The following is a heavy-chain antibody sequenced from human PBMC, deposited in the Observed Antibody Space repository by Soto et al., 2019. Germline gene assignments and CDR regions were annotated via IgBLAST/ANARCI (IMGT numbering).Heavy chain of an antibody. V-gene: IGHV1-69*13. CDR2: IIPIFGTA. D-gene: IGHD6-6*01. CDR3: ASPLSSSLVSIDY. CDR1: GGRFSSYA. Sequence: SVKVSCADSGGRFSSYAISWVRQAPGQGLEWMGGIIPIFGTANYAQKFQGRVTITADESTSTAYMELSSLRSEDTAVYYCASPLSSSLVSIDYWGQGTLVTVSS. J-gene: IGHJ4*02.